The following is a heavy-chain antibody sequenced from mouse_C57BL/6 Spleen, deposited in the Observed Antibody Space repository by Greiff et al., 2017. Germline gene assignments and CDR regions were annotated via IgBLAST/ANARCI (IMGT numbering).Heavy chain of an antibody. D-gene: IGHD3-1*01. J-gene: IGHJ2*01. V-gene: IGHV1-66*01. CDR1: GYSFTSYY. Sequence: VQLQQSGPELVKPGASVKISCKASGYSFTSYYIHWVKQRPGQGLEWIGWIYPGSGNNKYNEKVKGKATLTADTSSSTAYMQLSSLTSEDSAVYYCAREGATKDYFDYWGQGTTLTVSS. CDR3: AREGATKDYFDY. CDR2: IYPGSGNN.